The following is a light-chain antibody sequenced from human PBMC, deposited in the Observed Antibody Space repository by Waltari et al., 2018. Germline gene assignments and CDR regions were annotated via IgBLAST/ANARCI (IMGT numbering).Light chain of an antibody. CDR1: QSVSSSY. Sequence: EIVLTQSPGTLSLSPGERATLSCRASQSVSSSYLAWYQQKPGQAPRLLMYGASSRATGIPDRFSGSGYGTDFTLTISRLEPEDCAVYYCQQYGSSPRTFGQGTRLEIK. V-gene: IGKV3-20*01. J-gene: IGKJ5*01. CDR2: GAS. CDR3: QQYGSSPRT.